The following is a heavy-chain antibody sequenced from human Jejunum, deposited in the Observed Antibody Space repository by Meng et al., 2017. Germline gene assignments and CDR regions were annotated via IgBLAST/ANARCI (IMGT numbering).Heavy chain of an antibody. CDR2: INHSGSS. J-gene: IGHJ1*01. D-gene: IGHD6-13*01. Sequence: QVRLQLWGAGLLKPSENLSLTGAVYGGPFSGYYWSWVRQSPGKGLEWIAEINHSGSSNYNPSFQSRVTISVDRPRNQFSLKLSSVTAADTGVYYCARPAGYSSDWYKYFQHWGQGTLVTVSS. V-gene: IGHV4-34*02. CDR1: GGPFSGYY. CDR3: ARPAGYSSDWYKYFQH.